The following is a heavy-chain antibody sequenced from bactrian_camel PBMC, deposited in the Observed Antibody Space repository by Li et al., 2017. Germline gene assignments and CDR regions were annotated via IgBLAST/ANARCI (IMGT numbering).Heavy chain of an antibody. CDR1: GFPFSANH. J-gene: IGHJ6*01. CDR3: VRDAGWSFGM. CDR2: ITASGTT. D-gene: IGHD1*01. V-gene: IGHV3S40*01. Sequence: VQLVESGGDSVQPGGSLRLSCVASGFPFSANHMSWVRQPPGKKLEWVSSITASGTTSYSNAVRGRFTISQDNALNTVYLQMNSLKSEDTAVYYCVRDAGWSFGMWGQGTQVTVS.